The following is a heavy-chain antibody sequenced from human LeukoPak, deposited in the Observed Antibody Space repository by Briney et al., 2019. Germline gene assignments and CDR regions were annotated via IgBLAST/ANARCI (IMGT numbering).Heavy chain of an antibody. D-gene: IGHD5-24*01. CDR3: ARRSRDGYRNFDY. CDR1: GGSISSGGYY. CDR2: IYYSGST. Sequence: NSSETLSLTCTVSGGSISSGGYYWSWIRQHPGKGLEWIGYIYYSGSTYYNPSLKSRVTISVDTSKNQFSLKLSSVTAADTAVYYCARRSRDGYRNFDYWGQGTLVTVSS. V-gene: IGHV4-31*03. J-gene: IGHJ4*02.